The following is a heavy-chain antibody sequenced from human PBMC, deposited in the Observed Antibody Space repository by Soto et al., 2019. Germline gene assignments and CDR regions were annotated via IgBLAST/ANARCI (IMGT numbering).Heavy chain of an antibody. D-gene: IGHD5-18*01. Sequence: EGQLLESGGGLVQPGGSLRLSCAASGFTFSNYAMSWLRQPPGKGLEWVSAISGSGDRTYYADPVKGRFTISRDNSKNTLYLQMNSLRAEDSAVYYCVKERSGHSYADSWGQGTLVTVSS. CDR2: ISGSGDRT. CDR1: GFTFSNYA. CDR3: VKERSGHSYADS. V-gene: IGHV3-23*01. J-gene: IGHJ4*02.